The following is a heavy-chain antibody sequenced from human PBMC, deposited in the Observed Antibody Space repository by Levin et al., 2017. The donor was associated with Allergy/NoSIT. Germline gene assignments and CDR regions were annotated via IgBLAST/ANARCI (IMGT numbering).Heavy chain of an antibody. CDR1: GGSISSGGYY. D-gene: IGHD2-15*01. Sequence: LRLSCTVSGGSISSGGYYWSWIRQHPGKGLEWIGYIYYSGSTYYNPSLKSRVTISVDTSKNQFSLKLSSVTAADTAVYYCARGVVVVVAAYNWFDPWGQGTLVTVSS. CDR2: IYYSGST. J-gene: IGHJ5*02. CDR3: ARGVVVVVAAYNWFDP. V-gene: IGHV4-31*03.